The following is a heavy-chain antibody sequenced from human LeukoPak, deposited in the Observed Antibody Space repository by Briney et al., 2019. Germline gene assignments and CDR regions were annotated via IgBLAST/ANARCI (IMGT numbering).Heavy chain of an antibody. Sequence: GESLKISCQVSGYRFTSYWIGWVRQMPGKGLEWMGIIYPGDSDTRYSPSFQGQVTISADKSINTAYLQWSSLKASDTAMYYCARHGPPAAIPNWYFDLWGRGTLVTVSS. J-gene: IGHJ2*01. CDR3: ARHGPPAAIPNWYFDL. CDR1: GYRFTSYW. V-gene: IGHV5-51*01. CDR2: IYPGDSDT. D-gene: IGHD2-2*01.